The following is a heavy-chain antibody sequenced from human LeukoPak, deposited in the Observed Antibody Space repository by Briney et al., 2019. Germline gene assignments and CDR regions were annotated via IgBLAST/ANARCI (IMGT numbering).Heavy chain of an antibody. V-gene: IGHV3-33*01. CDR2: IWYDGSNT. CDR1: GFTFSSNG. J-gene: IGHJ4*02. Sequence: GRSLRLSCAASGFTFSSNGMHWVCQAPGKGLEWVAVIWYDGSNTYYADSVKGRFTISRDNSKNTLHLQMNSLRVEDTAVYYCVRWGNWKVFDYWGQGTLVTVSS. D-gene: IGHD1-1*01. CDR3: VRWGNWKVFDY.